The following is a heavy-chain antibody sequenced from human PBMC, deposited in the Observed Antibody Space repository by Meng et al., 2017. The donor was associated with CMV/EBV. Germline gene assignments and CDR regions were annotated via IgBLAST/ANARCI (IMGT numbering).Heavy chain of an antibody. CDR2: INHSGST. J-gene: IGHJ5*02. CDR3: ARRVGRVVPAAIHWFDP. Sequence: GGAFRGDYWSWIRQPPGKGLEWIGEINHSGSTNYNPSLKSRVTISVDTSKNQFSLKLSSVTAADTAVYYCARRVGRVVPAAIHWFDPWGQGTLVTVSS. V-gene: IGHV4-34*01. CDR1: GGAFRGDY. D-gene: IGHD2-2*01.